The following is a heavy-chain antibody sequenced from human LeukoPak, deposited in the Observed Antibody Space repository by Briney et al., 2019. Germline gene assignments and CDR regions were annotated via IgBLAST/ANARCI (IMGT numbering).Heavy chain of an antibody. V-gene: IGHV1-69*04. Sequence: ASVKVSCKASGGTFSSYAISWVRQAPGQGLEWMGRIIPILGIANYAQKFQGRVTITADKSTGTAYMELSSLRSEDTAVYYCARAKYGDYDGGHAFDIWGQGTMVTVSS. CDR1: GGTFSSYA. CDR2: IIPILGIA. J-gene: IGHJ3*02. CDR3: ARAKYGDYDGGHAFDI. D-gene: IGHD4-17*01.